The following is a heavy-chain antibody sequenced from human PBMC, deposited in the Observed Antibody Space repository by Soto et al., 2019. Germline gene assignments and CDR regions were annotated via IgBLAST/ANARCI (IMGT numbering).Heavy chain of an antibody. J-gene: IGHJ6*02. Sequence: GASVKVSCKASGYTFTGYAMHWVRQAPGQRLEWRGWINAGNGNTKYSQKFQGRVTITRDTSASTAYMELSSLRAEDTAVYYCARDQVEAAAGNYYYGMDVWGQGTTVTVSS. CDR3: ARDQVEAAAGNYYYGMDV. V-gene: IGHV1-3*01. D-gene: IGHD6-13*01. CDR1: GYTFTGYA. CDR2: INAGNGNT.